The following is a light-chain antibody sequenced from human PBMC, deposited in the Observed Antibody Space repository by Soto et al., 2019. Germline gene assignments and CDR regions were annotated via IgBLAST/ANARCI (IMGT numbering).Light chain of an antibody. V-gene: IGKV3-20*01. CDR1: QSVDTTF. Sequence: EIVLTQSPGSLSLSPGQRATLSCRASQSVDTTFFAWYQKKPGQAPRLLIYGASKRATGIPDRFSCSGSGTDFTLIISRLEPEDFAVYYCQQYMSSVTFGQGIKVEIK. J-gene: IGKJ1*01. CDR2: GAS. CDR3: QQYMSSVT.